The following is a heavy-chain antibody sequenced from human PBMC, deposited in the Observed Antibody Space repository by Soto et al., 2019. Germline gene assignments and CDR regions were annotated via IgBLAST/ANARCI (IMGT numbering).Heavy chain of an antibody. CDR3: ARHPVYDPADSFDY. J-gene: IGHJ4*02. CDR1: GGSISSSSYY. CDR2: IYYSGST. V-gene: IGHV4-39*01. Sequence: QLQLQESGPGLVKPSETLSLTCTVSGGSISSSSYYWGWIRQPPGKGLEWIGSIYYSGSTYYNPSLKSRVTISVDTSKNQFSLKLSSVTAADTAVYYCARHPVYDPADSFDYWGQGTLVTVSS. D-gene: IGHD5-12*01.